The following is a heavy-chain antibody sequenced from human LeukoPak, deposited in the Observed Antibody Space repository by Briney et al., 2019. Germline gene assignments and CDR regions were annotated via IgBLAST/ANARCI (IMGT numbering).Heavy chain of an antibody. Sequence: PSETLSLTCTVSVGSISSSYWSWIRQPPGKGLEWTGYIYYSGSTNYNPSLKSRVTISVDTSKNQFSLKLSSVTAADTAVYFCARDRGSSSWFLNYGMDVWGQGTTVTVSS. CDR2: IYYSGST. CDR1: VGSISSSY. CDR3: ARDRGSSSWFLNYGMDV. D-gene: IGHD6-13*01. J-gene: IGHJ6*02. V-gene: IGHV4-59*01.